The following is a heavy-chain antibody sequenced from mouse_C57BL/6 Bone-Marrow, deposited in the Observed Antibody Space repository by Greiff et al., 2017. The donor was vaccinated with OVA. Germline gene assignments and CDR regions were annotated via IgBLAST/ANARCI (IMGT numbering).Heavy chain of an antibody. CDR1: GFNIKDYY. V-gene: IGHV14-2*01. J-gene: IGHJ4*01. Sequence: EVKLVESGAELVKPGASVKLSCTASGFNIKDYYMHWVKQRTEQGLEWIGRIDPEDGETKYAPKFQGKATITADTSSNTAYLQLSSLTSEDSAVYYCTRRDYDYLYYYAMDYWGQGTSVTVSS. D-gene: IGHD2-4*01. CDR2: IDPEDGET. CDR3: TRRDYDYLYYYAMDY.